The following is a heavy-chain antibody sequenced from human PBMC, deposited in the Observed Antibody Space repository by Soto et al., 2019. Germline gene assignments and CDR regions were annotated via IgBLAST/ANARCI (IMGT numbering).Heavy chain of an antibody. Sequence: QVQLVQSGAEEKKPGASVKVSCKASGYTFTNYGIHWVRQAPGQRLEWMGWINAGKGNTKSSQRFQGRVTITRDTSASTAYMELSSLRSEDTAVYYCAREWGPVLWWQSPFDDWGQGTLVTVSS. V-gene: IGHV1-3*05. D-gene: IGHD2-21*01. J-gene: IGHJ4*02. CDR3: AREWGPVLWWQSPFDD. CDR2: INAGKGNT. CDR1: GYTFTNYG.